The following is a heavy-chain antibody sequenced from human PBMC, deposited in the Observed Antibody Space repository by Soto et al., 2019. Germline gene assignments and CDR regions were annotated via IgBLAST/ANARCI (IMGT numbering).Heavy chain of an antibody. Sequence: GWLRRAGSVSGCTFSNYAMSWVRKAPGKGLAWVSAISGSGGSTYYADSVKGRFTISRDNSKNTLYLQMNSLGAEDTALYYCAKVPVGATGRFDYWGQGTLVTVYS. CDR3: AKVPVGATGRFDY. CDR2: ISGSGGST. J-gene: IGHJ4*02. V-gene: IGHV3-23*01. CDR1: GCTFSNYA. D-gene: IGHD1-26*01.